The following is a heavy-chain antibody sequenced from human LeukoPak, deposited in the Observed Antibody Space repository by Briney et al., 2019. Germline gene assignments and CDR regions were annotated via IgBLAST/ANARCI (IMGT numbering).Heavy chain of an antibody. CDR3: ATGLKGFTWYFDS. Sequence: ASVKVSCKASGGILGNYAISWVRQAPGQGLEWMGGIVPLFDRSKYAQNFQGRVTVTMDESTSTAFMELTSLRFEDTAVYYCATGLKGFTWYFDSWGQGTPVTVSS. D-gene: IGHD3-10*01. CDR1: GGILGNYA. CDR2: IVPLFDRS. V-gene: IGHV1-69*05. J-gene: IGHJ4*02.